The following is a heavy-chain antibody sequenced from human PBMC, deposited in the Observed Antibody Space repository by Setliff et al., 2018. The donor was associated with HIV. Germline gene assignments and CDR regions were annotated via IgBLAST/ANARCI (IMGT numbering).Heavy chain of an antibody. V-gene: IGHV4-34*01. Sequence: SETLSLTCAVYGGSFSGYYWSWIRQTPGKGLEWIGEINHSRSANYNPSLKSRVTISVDTSKKQVSLNVRSVTAADTAVYYCARRGWNGYKSFEDWGQGTQVTVSS. CDR3: ARRGWNGYKSFED. CDR2: INHSRSA. CDR1: GGSFSGYY. D-gene: IGHD1-1*01. J-gene: IGHJ4*02.